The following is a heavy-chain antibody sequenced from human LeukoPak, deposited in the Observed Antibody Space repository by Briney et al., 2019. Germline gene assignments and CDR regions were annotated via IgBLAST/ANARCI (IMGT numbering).Heavy chain of an antibody. Sequence: SGPTLVNPTQTLTLTCTFSGFSLSTTGVGVGWIRQPPGKALEWLALIYWTDDKRYSTSLKTRLTISKDTSKNQVVLTMTNMDPVDTATYYCARIDSADSSGYYSKQYFDYWGQGTLVTVSS. D-gene: IGHD3-22*01. CDR2: IYWTDDK. V-gene: IGHV2-5*01. J-gene: IGHJ4*02. CDR3: ARIDSADSSGYYSKQYFDY. CDR1: GFSLSTTGVG.